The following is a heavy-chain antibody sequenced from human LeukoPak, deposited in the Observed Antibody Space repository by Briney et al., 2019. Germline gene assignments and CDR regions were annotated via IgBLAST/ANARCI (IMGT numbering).Heavy chain of an antibody. D-gene: IGHD3-10*02. Sequence: GGSLRLSCAASGLTFSTYWMSWVRQAPGKGLEWVANIKQDGSEKYYVDSVKGRFTISRDNAKNSLYLQMNSLRAEDTAVYYCAELGITMIGGVWGKGTTVTISS. CDR2: IKQDGSEK. CDR1: GLTFSTYW. V-gene: IGHV3-7*01. CDR3: AELGITMIGGV. J-gene: IGHJ6*04.